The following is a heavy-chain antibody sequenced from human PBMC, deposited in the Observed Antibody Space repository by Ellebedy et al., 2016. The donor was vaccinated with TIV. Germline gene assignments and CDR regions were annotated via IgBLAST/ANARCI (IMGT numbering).Heavy chain of an antibody. J-gene: IGHJ3*02. CDR2: INQDATKK. CDR3: ATDGSYGDYLSPAHAFVI. D-gene: IGHD4-17*01. Sequence: GESLKISCVGSGFSFSSYWMSWVRQAPGKGLEWVANINQDATKKFYVDSVEGRFTISRDNAKNSLFLQMNSLRADDTAVYYCATDGSYGDYLSPAHAFVIWGQGTMVTVSS. CDR1: GFSFSSYW. V-gene: IGHV3-7*01.